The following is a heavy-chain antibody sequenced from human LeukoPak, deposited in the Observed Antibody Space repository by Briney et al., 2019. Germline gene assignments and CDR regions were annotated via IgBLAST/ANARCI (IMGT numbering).Heavy chain of an antibody. CDR3: ARHNRPYGSGSYYNDY. Sequence: GESLKISCKGSEYSFTSYWIGWVRQMPGKGLEWNDIIYPGDSNTRSSPSFQGQVTISADKSISTAYVQWSSLKASDSAMYYCARHNRPYGSGSYYNDYWGQGTLVTVSS. CDR2: IYPGDSNT. D-gene: IGHD3-10*01. J-gene: IGHJ4*02. V-gene: IGHV5-51*01. CDR1: EYSFTSYW.